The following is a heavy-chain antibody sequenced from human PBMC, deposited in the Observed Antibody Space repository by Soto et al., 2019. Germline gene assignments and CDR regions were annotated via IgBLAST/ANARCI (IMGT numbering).Heavy chain of an antibody. CDR3: ARGVRYYDILTGFDY. V-gene: IGHV4-59*01. CDR2: IYYSGST. J-gene: IGHJ4*02. D-gene: IGHD3-9*01. CDR1: GGSISSYY. Sequence: PSETLSLTCTVSGGSISSYYWSWIRQPPGKGLEWIGYIYYSGSTNYNPSLKGRVTISVDTSKNQFSLKLSSVTAADTAVYYCARGVRYYDILTGFDYWGQGTLVTVSS.